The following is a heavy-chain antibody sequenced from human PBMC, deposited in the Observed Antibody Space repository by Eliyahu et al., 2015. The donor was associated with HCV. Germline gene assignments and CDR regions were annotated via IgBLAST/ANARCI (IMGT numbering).Heavy chain of an antibody. Sequence: QVQLQESGPGLVKPSETLSLTCTVXGGSISSYYWSWIRQPPGKGLEWIGYIFFRWGTHYNPPLKSRVTISVDTSKNQFSLKLSSVTAADTAVYYCARLGITMVRGPTINYYYYGMDVWGQGTTVTVSS. J-gene: IGHJ6*02. V-gene: IGHV4-59*08. CDR2: IFFRWGT. CDR1: GGSISSYY. CDR3: ARLGITMVRGPTINYYYYGMDV. D-gene: IGHD3-10*01.